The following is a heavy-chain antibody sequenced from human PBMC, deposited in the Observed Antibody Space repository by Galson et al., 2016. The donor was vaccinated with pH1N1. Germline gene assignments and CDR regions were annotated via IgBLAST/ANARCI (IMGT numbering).Heavy chain of an antibody. J-gene: IGHJ4*02. D-gene: IGHD3-9*01. CDR2: ISSSGSTI. Sequence: SLRLSCAASGFTFSSYEMNWVRQAPGKGLEWVSYISSSGSTIYYADSVKGRFTISRDNAKNSLYLQMNSLRAEDTAVYYCARALAVRYFGWLSSRPSRFDYWGQGTLVTVSS. CDR3: ARALAVRYFGWLSSRPSRFDY. V-gene: IGHV3-48*03. CDR1: GFTFSSYE.